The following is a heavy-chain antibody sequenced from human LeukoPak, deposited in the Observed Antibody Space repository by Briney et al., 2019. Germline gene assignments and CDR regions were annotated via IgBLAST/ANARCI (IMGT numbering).Heavy chain of an antibody. D-gene: IGHD3-22*01. Sequence: SETPSLTCTVSGVSISSSNSYWGWIRQPPGKGLEWIGSIYYSGNTYYNASLKSQVSISIDTSKNQFSLKLSSVTAADTAIYYCARVHVNSGYYFGDAFDIWGQGTMVTVSS. CDR2: IYYSGNT. CDR1: GVSISSSNSY. CDR3: ARVHVNSGYYFGDAFDI. J-gene: IGHJ3*02. V-gene: IGHV4-39*01.